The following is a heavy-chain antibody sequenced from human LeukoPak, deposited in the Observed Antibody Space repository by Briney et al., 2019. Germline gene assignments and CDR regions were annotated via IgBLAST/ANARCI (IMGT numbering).Heavy chain of an antibody. D-gene: IGHD3-3*01. CDR2: IKQDGSEK. J-gene: IGHJ6*03. V-gene: IGHV3-7*01. Sequence: GGSLRLSCAASGFTFSSYWMSWVRQAPGKGLEWVANIKQDGSEKYYVDSVKGRFTISRDNAKNSLYLQMNSLRAEDTAVYYCARGSTRSEWLLPFYYYYMDVWGKGTTVTVSS. CDR3: ARGSTRSEWLLPFYYYYMDV. CDR1: GFTFSSYW.